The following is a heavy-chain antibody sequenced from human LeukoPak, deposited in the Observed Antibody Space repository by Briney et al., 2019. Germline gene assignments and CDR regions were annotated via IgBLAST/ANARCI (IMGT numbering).Heavy chain of an antibody. CDR1: GGSISSNGYY. D-gene: IGHD6-6*01. V-gene: IGHV4-39*07. Sequence: PSETLSLTCTVSGGSISSNGYYWGCIRQPPGKGLEWIASIYYSGSSYYNPSLKSRVTISVDTSKNQFSLKLSSVTAADTAVYYCAIYSSSDPLYYYYGMDVWGQGTTVTVSS. CDR3: AIYSSSDPLYYYYGMDV. CDR2: IYYSGSS. J-gene: IGHJ6*02.